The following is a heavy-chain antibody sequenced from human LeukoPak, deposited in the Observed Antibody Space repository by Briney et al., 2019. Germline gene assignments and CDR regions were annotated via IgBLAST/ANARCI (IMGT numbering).Heavy chain of an antibody. CDR2: ISGDGTIK. CDR1: GFPFSSYW. CDR3: SRSQFDY. V-gene: IGHV3-74*03. Sequence: GRSLTLSCEPSGFPFSSYWMLWVRQAPGKGLVWVSRISGDGTIKTYADFVRGRFTIPRDNTTNILYLQMNSLKVEDTAIYFCSRSQFDYWGQGVLVTVSS. J-gene: IGHJ4*02.